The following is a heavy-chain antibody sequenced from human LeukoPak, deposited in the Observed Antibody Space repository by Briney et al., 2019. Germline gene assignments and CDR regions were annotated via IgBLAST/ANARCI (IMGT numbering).Heavy chain of an antibody. V-gene: IGHV3-7*03. CDR2: IHQHGSKE. J-gene: IGHJ4*02. D-gene: IGHD6-13*01. CDR1: GFNSRASW. CDR3: ARGTWAAAGTGDY. Sequence: RGSPRLSSTTSGFNSRASWMGSGRQAPRKGLEWVANIHQHGSKENYLDSVKGRFTISRDNAKSSIYLQMNSLRAEDTAIYYCARGTWAAAGTGDYWGQGTLVTVSS.